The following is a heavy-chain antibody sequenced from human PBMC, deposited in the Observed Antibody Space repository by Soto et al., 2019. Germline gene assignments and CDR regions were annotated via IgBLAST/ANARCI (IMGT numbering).Heavy chain of an antibody. CDR1: GDTSNNYV. CDR3: ARSLSYYDFWSGYYPNGMDL. D-gene: IGHD3-3*01. V-gene: IGHV1-69*19. J-gene: IGHJ6*02. Sequence: QVPLEQSGTEVKKPGSSVKVSCKASGDTSNNYVVSWVRQAPGQGLEWMGGIVPTFDSANYAQKFQGRVSITADESTSTVYMELNSLMSEDTAVYYCARSLSYYDFWSGYYPNGMDLWGQGPTVTVSS. CDR2: IVPTFDSA.